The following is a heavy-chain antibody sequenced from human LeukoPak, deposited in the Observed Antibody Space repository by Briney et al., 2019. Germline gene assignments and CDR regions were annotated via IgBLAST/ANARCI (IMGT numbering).Heavy chain of an antibody. J-gene: IGHJ5*02. CDR3: ATLARYCSSTSCRGNSNWFDP. V-gene: IGHV4-34*01. D-gene: IGHD2-2*01. CDR2: INHSGST. CDR1: GNSISSYY. Sequence: PSETLSLTCTVSGNSISSYYWSWIRQPPGKGLEWIGEINHSGSTNYNPSLKSRVTISVDTSKNQFSLKLSSVTAADTAVYYCATLARYCSSTSCRGNSNWFDPWGQGTLVTVSS.